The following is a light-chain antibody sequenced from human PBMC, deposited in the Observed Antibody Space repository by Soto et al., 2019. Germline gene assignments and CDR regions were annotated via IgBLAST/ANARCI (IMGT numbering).Light chain of an antibody. V-gene: IGLV2-14*01. CDR1: SRDVGGYNY. CDR3: SSYTSSSTVV. J-gene: IGLJ2*01. Sequence: QSVLTQPASGSGSPGQSITISCTGTSRDVGGYNYVSWYQQHPGKAPKLMIYEVSNRPSGVSNRFSGSKSGNTASLTISGLQAEDEADYYCSSYTSSSTVVFGGGTKLTVL. CDR2: EVS.